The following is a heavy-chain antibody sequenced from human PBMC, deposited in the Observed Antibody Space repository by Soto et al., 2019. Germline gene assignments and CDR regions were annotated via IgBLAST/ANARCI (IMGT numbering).Heavy chain of an antibody. CDR3: AKARSGWYHDY. CDR1: GFTFSSYG. CDR2: ISYDGSNK. J-gene: IGHJ4*02. Sequence: QVQLVESGGGVVQPGRSQRLSCAASGFTFSSYGMHWVRQAPGKGLEWVAVISYDGSNKYYADSVKGRFTISRDNSKNPLYLQMNSLRAEDTGVYYCAKARSGWYHDYWGQGTLVTVSS. V-gene: IGHV3-30*18. D-gene: IGHD6-19*01.